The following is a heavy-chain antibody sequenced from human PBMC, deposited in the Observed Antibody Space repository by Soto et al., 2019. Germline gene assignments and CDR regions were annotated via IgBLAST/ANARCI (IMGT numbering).Heavy chain of an antibody. CDR3: ARDYTGNSYDSTSWFDP. Sequence: SETLSLTCTVSGGSISSGGYYWSWIRQHPGKGLEWIGYIYYSGSTYYNPSLKSRVTISVDTSKNQFSLKLSSVTAADTAVYYCARDYTGNSYDSTSWFDPWGQGTLVT. D-gene: IGHD3-22*01. CDR1: GGSISSGGYY. CDR2: IYYSGST. J-gene: IGHJ5*02. V-gene: IGHV4-31*03.